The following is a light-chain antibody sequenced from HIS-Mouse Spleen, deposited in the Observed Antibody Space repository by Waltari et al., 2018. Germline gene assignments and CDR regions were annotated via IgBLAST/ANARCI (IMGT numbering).Light chain of an antibody. CDR2: EGS. CDR1: SSDVGSYNL. Sequence: QSALTQPASVSGSPGQSITIPCTGTSSDVGSYNLVSWYQQHPGKAPKLMIYEGSKRPSGVSNRFPGSKSGNTASLTISGLQAEDEADYYCCSYAGSSTVFGGGTKLTVL. V-gene: IGLV2-23*01. CDR3: CSYAGSSTV. J-gene: IGLJ3*02.